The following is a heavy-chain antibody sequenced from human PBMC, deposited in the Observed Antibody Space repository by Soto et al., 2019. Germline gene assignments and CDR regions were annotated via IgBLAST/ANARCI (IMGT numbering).Heavy chain of an antibody. CDR3: ARELIVPAAYYYYGMDV. J-gene: IGHJ6*02. V-gene: IGHV1-8*01. CDR2: MNPNSGNT. Sequence: GASVKVSCKASGYTFTSYDINWVRQATGQGLEWMGWMNPNSGNTGYAQKFQGRVTMTRNTSISTAYMELSSLRSEDTAVYYCARELIVPAAYYYYGMDVWGQGTTVTVSS. D-gene: IGHD2-2*01. CDR1: GYTFTSYD.